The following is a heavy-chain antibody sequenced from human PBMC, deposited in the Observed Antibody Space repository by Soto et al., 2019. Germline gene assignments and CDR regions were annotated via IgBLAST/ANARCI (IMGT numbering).Heavy chain of an antibody. Sequence: EVQLVESGGGVVRPGGSLRLSCAASGFTFYDYGMRWVRQAPGKGLEWVSGINWNGGSTSYADSVKGRFTISRDNAQNSLYLQMNTLRAEDTALYYCARDISLLPPGWFDPWGQGTLVTVSS. CDR3: ARDISLLPPGWFDP. V-gene: IGHV3-20*04. CDR2: INWNGGST. D-gene: IGHD3-16*02. J-gene: IGHJ5*02. CDR1: GFTFYDYG.